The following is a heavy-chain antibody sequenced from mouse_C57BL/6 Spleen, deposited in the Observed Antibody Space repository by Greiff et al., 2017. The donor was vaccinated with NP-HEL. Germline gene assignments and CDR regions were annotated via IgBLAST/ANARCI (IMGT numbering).Heavy chain of an antibody. D-gene: IGHD1-1*01. J-gene: IGHJ2*01. V-gene: IGHV1-64*01. CDR1: GYTFTSYW. CDR3: ARGYYGSSFYFDY. CDR2: IHPNSGST. Sequence: QVQLQQPGAELVKPGASVKLSCKASGYTFTSYWMHWVKQRPGQGLEWIGMIHPNSGSTNYNEKFKSKATLTVGKSSSTAYMQLSSLTSEDSAVYYCARGYYGSSFYFDYWGQGTTLTVSS.